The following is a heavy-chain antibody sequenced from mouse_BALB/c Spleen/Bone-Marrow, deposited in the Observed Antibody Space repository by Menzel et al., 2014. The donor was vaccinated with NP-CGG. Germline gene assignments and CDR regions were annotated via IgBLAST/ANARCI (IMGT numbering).Heavy chain of an antibody. CDR1: GYTFSTYW. CDR2: INPTTDYT. V-gene: IGHV1-7*01. Sequence: VKVVESGAELAKPGASVKMSCKASGYTFSTYWMHWVKQRPGQGLEWIGYINPTTDYTEYNQKFKDKATLTADRSSSTAYRQLSSLTSEDSAVYYCARDVDYWGQGTTLTVSS. J-gene: IGHJ2*01. CDR3: ARDVDY.